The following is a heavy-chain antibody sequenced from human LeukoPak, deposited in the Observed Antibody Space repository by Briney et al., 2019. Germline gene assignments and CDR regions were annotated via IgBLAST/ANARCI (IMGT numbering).Heavy chain of an antibody. V-gene: IGHV3-30*02. CDR2: IRYDGSNK. CDR3: ARGRTAAALAFDI. J-gene: IGHJ3*02. Sequence: GGSLRLSCAASGFTFSSYGMHWVRQAPGKGLEWVAFIRYDGSNKYYADSVKGRFTISRDNSKNTLYLQMNSLRAEDTAVYYCARGRTAAALAFDIWGQGTMVTVSS. D-gene: IGHD6-13*01. CDR1: GFTFSSYG.